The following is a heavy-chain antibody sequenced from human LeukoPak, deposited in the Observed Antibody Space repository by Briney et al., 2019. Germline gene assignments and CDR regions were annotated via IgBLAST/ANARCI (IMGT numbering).Heavy chain of an antibody. Sequence: GGSLRLSCAASGFTFSSYAMHWVRQAPGKGLEWVAVISYDGSNKYYADSVKGRFTISRDNSKNTLYLQMNSLRAEDTAVYYCARGEGDGYNWGAFDIWGQGTMVTVSS. CDR1: GFTFSSYA. D-gene: IGHD5-24*01. V-gene: IGHV3-30-3*01. J-gene: IGHJ3*02. CDR3: ARGEGDGYNWGAFDI. CDR2: ISYDGSNK.